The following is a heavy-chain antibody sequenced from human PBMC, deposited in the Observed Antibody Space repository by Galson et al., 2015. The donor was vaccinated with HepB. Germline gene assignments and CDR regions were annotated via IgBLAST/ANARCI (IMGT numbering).Heavy chain of an antibody. J-gene: IGHJ4*02. Sequence: SVKVSCKASGGTFSSYAISWVRQAPGQGLEWMGGIIPIFGTANYAQKFQGRVTITADESTSTAYMELSSLRSEDTAVYYCASGSSGYYYFDYWGQGTLVTVSS. V-gene: IGHV1-69*13. CDR1: GGTFSSYA. CDR2: IIPIFGTA. D-gene: IGHD3-22*01. CDR3: ASGSSGYYYFDY.